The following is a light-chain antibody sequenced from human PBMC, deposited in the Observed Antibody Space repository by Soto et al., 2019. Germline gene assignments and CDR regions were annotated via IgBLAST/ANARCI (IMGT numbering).Light chain of an antibody. Sequence: EIVLTQSPATLSLSPGERAALSCRASQSVNINLAWYQQRSGQAPRLLIYAASTRATGVPDRFSGSGSGTEFTLTISSLQPEDFAVHYCHQYNSWPYTFGQGTK. CDR2: AAS. J-gene: IGKJ2*01. CDR1: QSVNIN. CDR3: HQYNSWPYT. V-gene: IGKV3-15*01.